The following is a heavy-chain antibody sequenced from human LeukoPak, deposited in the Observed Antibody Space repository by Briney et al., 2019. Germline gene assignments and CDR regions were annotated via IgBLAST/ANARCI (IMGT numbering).Heavy chain of an antibody. CDR3: ARDASYSSSWPFDY. CDR2: IYYSGST. Sequence: SETLPLTCTVSGGSISSSSYYWGWIRQPPGKGLEWIGSIYYSGSTYYNPSLKSRVTISVDTSKNQFSLKLSSVTAADTAVYYCARDASYSSSWPFDYWGQGTLVTVSS. V-gene: IGHV4-39*07. D-gene: IGHD6-13*01. CDR1: GGSISSSSYY. J-gene: IGHJ4*02.